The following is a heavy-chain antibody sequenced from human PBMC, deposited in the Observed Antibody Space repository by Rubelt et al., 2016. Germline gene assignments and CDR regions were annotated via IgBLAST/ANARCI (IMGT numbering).Heavy chain of an antibody. J-gene: IGHJ4*02. Sequence: DSVKGRFTISRHNSKNTLYLQMNSLRAEDTAVYYCASGPYSSSASLFPFDYWGQGTLVTVSS. CDR3: ASGPYSSSASLFPFDY. D-gene: IGHD6-6*01. V-gene: IGHV3-53*04.